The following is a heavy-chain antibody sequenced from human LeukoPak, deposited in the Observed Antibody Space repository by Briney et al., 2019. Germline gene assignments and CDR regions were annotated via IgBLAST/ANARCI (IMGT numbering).Heavy chain of an antibody. Sequence: GGSLRLSCAASAFAFSSYAMSWVRQAPGRGLEWVSAMSDIGSTIYYADSVKGRFTISRDTSKNTLYLQMNSLRAEDTAVYYCAKTFVGAHFDYWGQGTLVTVSS. D-gene: IGHD1-26*01. CDR2: MSDIGSTI. CDR3: AKTFVGAHFDY. V-gene: IGHV3-23*01. CDR1: AFAFSSYA. J-gene: IGHJ4*02.